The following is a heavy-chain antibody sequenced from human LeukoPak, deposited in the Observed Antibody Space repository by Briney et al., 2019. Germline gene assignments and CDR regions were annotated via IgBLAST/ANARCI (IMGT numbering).Heavy chain of an antibody. D-gene: IGHD2-2*01. Sequence: SETLSLTXIVSNGSISNYYWSWIRQPPGKGLEWIGYIYYSGHTNYNPSLKSRVTISVDTSKNQFSLKVNSVTAADTAVYYCARDDAAFDYWGQGTLVTVSS. CDR1: NGSISNYY. CDR3: ARDDAAFDY. V-gene: IGHV4-59*01. CDR2: IYYSGHT. J-gene: IGHJ4*02.